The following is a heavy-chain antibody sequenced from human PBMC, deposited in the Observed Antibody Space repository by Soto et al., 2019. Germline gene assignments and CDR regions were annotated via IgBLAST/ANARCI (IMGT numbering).Heavy chain of an antibody. CDR1: GYTFTGYY. V-gene: IGHV1-2*02. Sequence: ASLKVSCKASGYTFTGYYMHWVRQAPGQGLEGMGWIKPNSGGTNYAQKFQGRVTMTRDTSSSTAYMEVSRLRSDDTAVYYCARDYYNDSIGVSGAYDPWGQGTMVTVSS. CDR3: ARDYYNDSIGVSGAYDP. J-gene: IGHJ5*02. CDR2: IKPNSGGT. D-gene: IGHD3-22*01.